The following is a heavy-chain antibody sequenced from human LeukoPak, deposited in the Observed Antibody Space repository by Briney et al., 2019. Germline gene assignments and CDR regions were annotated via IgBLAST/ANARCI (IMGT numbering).Heavy chain of an antibody. D-gene: IGHD3-22*01. V-gene: IGHV3-43*02. CDR2: FGRDGGST. CDR1: GTTFDDYA. Sequence: QPGGPLRLSCAAPGTTFDDYAMPGVRKAPGKGLEWVSPFGRDGGSTDYAHSVKGRFTISRDNSKNSLSLQMKSLRTDDTALYYCVKEPHYYDRSGYFWGQGTLVTVSS. CDR3: VKEPHYYDRSGYF. J-gene: IGHJ4*02.